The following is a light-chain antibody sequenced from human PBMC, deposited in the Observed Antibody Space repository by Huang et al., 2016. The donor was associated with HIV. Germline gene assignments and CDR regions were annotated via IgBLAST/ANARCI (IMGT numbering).Light chain of an antibody. CDR3: QQYNKWPPYT. CDR1: ESILRN. Sequence: VMTQSPATLSVSPGERATLSCRASESILRNLAWYQQRPGQPPRLLIYGASIRAPGIPDRFRGSGSGTEFSLTISSLQSEDFAVYYCQQYNKWPPYTYGQGTKLEIK. J-gene: IGKJ2*01. V-gene: IGKV3-15*01. CDR2: GAS.